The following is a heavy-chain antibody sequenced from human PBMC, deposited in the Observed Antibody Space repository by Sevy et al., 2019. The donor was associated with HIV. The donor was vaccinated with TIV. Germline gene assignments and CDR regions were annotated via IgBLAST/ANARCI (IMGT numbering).Heavy chain of an antibody. CDR1: GFTFSSYW. J-gene: IGHJ6*03. V-gene: IGHV3-7*01. CDR3: ARAFSSRMATIPRAPYYYYMDV. D-gene: IGHD5-12*01. CDR2: IKHDGSEK. Sequence: GGSLRLSCAASGFTFSSYWMSWVRQAPGKGLEWVANIKHDGSEKYYVDSVKGRFTISRDNAKNSLYLQMNSLRAEDTAVYYCARAFSSRMATIPRAPYYYYMDVWVKGTTVTVSS.